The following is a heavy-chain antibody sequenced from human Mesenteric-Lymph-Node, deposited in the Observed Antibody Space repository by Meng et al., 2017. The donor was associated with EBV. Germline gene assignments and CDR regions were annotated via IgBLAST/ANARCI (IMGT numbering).Heavy chain of an antibody. CDR2: INYRGNT. CDR3: ARLVVDPIDNWFNP. D-gene: IGHD2-15*01. J-gene: IGHJ5*02. V-gene: IGHV4-34*01. CDR1: GGSLSNYY. Sequence: QVQLRKWAQGLLKPSEPLSLTCAVDGGSLSNYYWRWIRQPPGKGLEWIGEINYRGNTNYNPSLKSRVTVSVDTSKNQVSLKLNSVTAADTAIYYCARLVVDPIDNWFNPWGQGTLVTVSS.